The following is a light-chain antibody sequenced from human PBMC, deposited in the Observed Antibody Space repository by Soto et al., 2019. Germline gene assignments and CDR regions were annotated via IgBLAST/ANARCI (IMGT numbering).Light chain of an antibody. CDR2: GNR. V-gene: IGLV1-40*01. CDR1: RSNIGAGYD. J-gene: IGLJ3*02. Sequence: QAVVTQPPSVSGAPGQRVTISCAGTRSNIGAGYDVHWYQKLPGKAPKLLMFGNRHRPSGVPDRFSGSKSGTSASLAITGLQAEDEADYYCQSYDSSLSGPWVFGGGTKLTVL. CDR3: QSYDSSLSGPWV.